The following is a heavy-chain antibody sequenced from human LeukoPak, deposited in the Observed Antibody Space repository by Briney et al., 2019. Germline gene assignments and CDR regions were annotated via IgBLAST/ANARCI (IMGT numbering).Heavy chain of an antibody. D-gene: IGHD4-17*01. J-gene: IGHJ4*02. CDR1: GSSISSGGYY. CDR2: IYYSGST. V-gene: IGHV4-31*03. Sequence: SSETLSLTCTVSGSSISSGGYYWSWIRHHPGKGLEWIGYIYYSGSTYYNPSLKSRVTISVDTSKNQFSLKLSSVTAADTAVYYCARYITVTTYYFDYWGQGTLVTVSS. CDR3: ARYITVTTYYFDY.